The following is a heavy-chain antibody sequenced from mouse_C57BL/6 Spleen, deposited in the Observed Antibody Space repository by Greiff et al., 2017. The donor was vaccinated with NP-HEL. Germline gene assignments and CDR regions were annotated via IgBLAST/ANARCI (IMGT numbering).Heavy chain of an antibody. J-gene: IGHJ2*01. V-gene: IGHV6-3*01. CDR1: GFTFSNYW. D-gene: IGHD2-2*01. Sequence: EVKLMESGGGLVQPGGSMKLSCVASGFTFSNYWMNWVRQSPEKGLEWVAQIRLKSDNYATHYAESVKGRFTISRDDSKSSVYLQMNNLRAEDTGIYYCTARSTMVTEDDYFDYWGQGTTLTVSS. CDR3: TARSTMVTEDDYFDY. CDR2: IRLKSDNYAT.